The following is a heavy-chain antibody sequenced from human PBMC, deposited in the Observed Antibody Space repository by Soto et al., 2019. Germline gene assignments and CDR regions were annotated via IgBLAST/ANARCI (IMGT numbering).Heavy chain of an antibody. D-gene: IGHD3-22*01. CDR2: ISNRGSNT. CDR1: GFTFSNYA. Sequence: VSLRLSCAASGFTFSNYAMTWVRQAPGKGLEWVSSISNRGSNTYYAASVKGRFTISRDNSKNSLYLQMNSLRAEDTAVYYCAKDHGPNFYDSSGYWYWGQGTLVTVS. CDR3: AKDHGPNFYDSSGYWY. J-gene: IGHJ4*02. V-gene: IGHV3-23*01.